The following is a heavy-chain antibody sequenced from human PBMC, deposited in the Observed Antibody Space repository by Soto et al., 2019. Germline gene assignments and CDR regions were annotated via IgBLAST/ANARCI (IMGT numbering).Heavy chain of an antibody. D-gene: IGHD1-26*01. CDR1: AFTFSNDT. CDR2: ISGTGSNT. J-gene: IGHJ4*01. V-gene: IGHV3-23*01. CDR3: AKYILAGPTPADC. Sequence: GGPLRHSCAASAFTFSNDTMIWLRQIPGKGLAWVTPISGTGSNTYYADSVKGRFTISRDNSQNMVFLQMNSLRAEDTAIYYCAKYILAGPTPADCLGHGTLVSVS.